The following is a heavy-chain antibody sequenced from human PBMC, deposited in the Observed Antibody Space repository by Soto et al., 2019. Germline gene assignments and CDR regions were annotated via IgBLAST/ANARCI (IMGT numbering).Heavy chain of an antibody. D-gene: IGHD5-12*01. CDR2: IYTSGST. Sequence: SGTLALTCTVSGGSIDTLYCGWIRQPAGKGLDWIGRIYTSGSTDYNPSLKSRVTISIDTSKNQFYLKVTSMTAADTAVYYCARERREEIHDGYDLDCWGQGTLVTVSS. CDR1: GGSIDTLY. CDR3: ARERREEIHDGYDLDC. J-gene: IGHJ4*02. V-gene: IGHV4-4*07.